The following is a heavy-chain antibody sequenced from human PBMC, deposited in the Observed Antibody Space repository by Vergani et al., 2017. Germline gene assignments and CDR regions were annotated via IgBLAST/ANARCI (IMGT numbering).Heavy chain of an antibody. Sequence: QVQLVESGGGVVQPGRSLRLSCAASGFTFSSYGMHWVRQAPGKGLEWVAVIWYDGSNKYSADSVKGRFTISRYNSKNTRYLQMNSLRAEDTAAYYGAGVRPGRVRGGGDYWGQGTLVTVSS. J-gene: IGHJ4*02. CDR2: IWYDGSNK. CDR1: GFTFSSYG. CDR3: AGVRPGRVRGGGDY. D-gene: IGHD3-10*01. V-gene: IGHV3-33*01.